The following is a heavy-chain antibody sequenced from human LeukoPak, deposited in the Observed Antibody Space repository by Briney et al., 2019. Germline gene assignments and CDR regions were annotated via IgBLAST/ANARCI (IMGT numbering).Heavy chain of an antibody. V-gene: IGHV3-73*01. D-gene: IGHD2-15*01. CDR1: GFSFSDSA. CDR3: TRRAYCSGSRGSEEDY. Sequence: PGGSLRLSCAASGFSFSDSAMHWVRQASGKGLEWVGRIRSKANNYATTYAASVKGRFTISRDDSKNTAYLQMNSLKTEDTAVYYCTRRAYCSGSRGSEEDYWGQGTLVTVSS. J-gene: IGHJ4*02. CDR2: IRSKANNYAT.